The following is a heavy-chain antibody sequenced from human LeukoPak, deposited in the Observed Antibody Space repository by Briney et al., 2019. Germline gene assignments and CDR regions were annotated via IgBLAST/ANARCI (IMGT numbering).Heavy chain of an antibody. Sequence: AVVMVSCAASGYTLTGYYMHWVRQAPGQGLEWVGRINPDNGGTDHAQKFQGRVTMTRDTSISTAYMELSRLGSDDTAVYYCVREASWNYYSDYWGQGTLVTVSS. CDR2: INPDNGGT. D-gene: IGHD1-7*01. J-gene: IGHJ4*02. V-gene: IGHV1-2*06. CDR3: VREASWNYYSDY. CDR1: GYTLTGYY.